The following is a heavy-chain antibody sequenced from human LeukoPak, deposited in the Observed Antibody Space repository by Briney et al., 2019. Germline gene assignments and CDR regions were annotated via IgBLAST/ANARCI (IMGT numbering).Heavy chain of an antibody. D-gene: IGHD1-26*01. CDR1: GGTISSYY. J-gene: IGHJ4*02. Sequence: SETLSLTCTVSGGTISSYYWSWIRKPPGKGLEWIGYIYYSGSTNYNPSLKRRVTISVDTSKNQFSLKLSSVTAADTAVYYCARENRGGSYSDYWGQGTLVTVSS. CDR3: ARENRGGSYSDY. V-gene: IGHV4-59*12. CDR2: IYYSGST.